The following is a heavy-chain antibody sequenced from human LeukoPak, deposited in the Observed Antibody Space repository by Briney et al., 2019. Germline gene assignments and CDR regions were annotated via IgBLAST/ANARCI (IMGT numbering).Heavy chain of an antibody. CDR3: ARAQGFRFDY. J-gene: IGHJ4*02. CDR1: GFTFSSYA. Sequence: GRSPRLSCAASGFTFSSYAMHWVRQAPGKGLEWVAVISYDGSNKYYADSVKGRFTISRDNSKNTLYLQMNSLRAEDTAVYYCARAQGFRFDYWGQGTLVTVSS. D-gene: IGHD3-3*01. CDR2: ISYDGSNK. V-gene: IGHV3-30*04.